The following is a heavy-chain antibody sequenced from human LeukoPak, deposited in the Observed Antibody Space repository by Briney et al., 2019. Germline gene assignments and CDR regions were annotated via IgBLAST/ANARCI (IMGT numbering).Heavy chain of an antibody. CDR3: ARGVTIFGVVISAATRQPRNWFDP. V-gene: IGHV4-34*01. D-gene: IGHD3-3*01. CDR1: GGSFSGYY. Sequence: SETLSLTCAVYGGSFSGYYWSWIRQPPGKGLEWIGEINHSGSTNYNPSLKSRVTISVDTSKNQFSLKLSSVTAADTAVYYCARGVTIFGVVISAATRQPRNWFDPWGQGTLVIVSS. CDR2: INHSGST. J-gene: IGHJ5*02.